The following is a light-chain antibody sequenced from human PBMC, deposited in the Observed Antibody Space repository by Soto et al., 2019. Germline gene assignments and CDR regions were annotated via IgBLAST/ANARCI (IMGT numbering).Light chain of an antibody. V-gene: IGKV3-20*01. CDR2: IAS. J-gene: IGKJ1*01. Sequence: EIVLTQSPGTLSLFPGERATLSCRATQSVNSDYLAWYQQKPGQAPRLLIYIASRRATGIPDRFSDSGSGTDFTLTISRLEPEDFAVYYCQQYGTSPWTFGQGTKVEIK. CDR1: QSVNSDY. CDR3: QQYGTSPWT.